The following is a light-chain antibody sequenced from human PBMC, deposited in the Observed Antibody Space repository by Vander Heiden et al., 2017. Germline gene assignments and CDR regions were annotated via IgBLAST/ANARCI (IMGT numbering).Light chain of an antibody. J-gene: IGKJ1*01. CDR2: DAS. CDR3: QQRSNWPPT. CDR1: QSVSSY. Sequence: EIVLTQSPATPSLSPGDRATLSCRASQSVSSYLAWYQQKPGQAPRLLIYDASNRATGIPARFSGSGSGTDFTLTISSLEPEDFAVYYCQQRSNWPPTFGQGTKVEIK. V-gene: IGKV3-11*01.